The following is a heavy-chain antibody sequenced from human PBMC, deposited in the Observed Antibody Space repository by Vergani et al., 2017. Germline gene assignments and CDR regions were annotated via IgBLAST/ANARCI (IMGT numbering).Heavy chain of an antibody. J-gene: IGHJ3*02. CDR1: GGSISSSSYY. V-gene: IGHV4-39*07. CDR3: AKELSGSYYWGGAFDI. Sequence: QLQLQESGPGLVKPSETLSLTCTVSGGSISSSSYYWGWIRQPPGKGLEWIGSIYYSGSTYYNPSLKSRVTISVDTSKNQFSLKLSSVTAADTAVYYCAKELSGSYYWGGAFDIWGQGTMVTVSS. D-gene: IGHD1-26*01. CDR2: IYYSGST.